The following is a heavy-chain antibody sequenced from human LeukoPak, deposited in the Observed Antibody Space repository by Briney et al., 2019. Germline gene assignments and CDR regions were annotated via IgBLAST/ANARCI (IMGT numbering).Heavy chain of an antibody. CDR1: GDSVSSNSAA. J-gene: IGHJ5*02. V-gene: IGHV6-1*01. Sequence: SQTLSLTCAISGDSVSSNSAAWNWIRQSPSRGLEWLGRTYYRSKWYDDYAVSVKSRITINPDTSKNQFSLHLNSVTPEDTAVYFCARPTFYGSGPNWFDPWGQGTLVTVSS. D-gene: IGHD3-10*01. CDR3: ARPTFYGSGPNWFDP. CDR2: TYYRSKWYD.